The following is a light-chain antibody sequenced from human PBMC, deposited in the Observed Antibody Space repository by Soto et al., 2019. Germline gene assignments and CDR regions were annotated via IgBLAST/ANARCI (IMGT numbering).Light chain of an antibody. J-gene: IGKJ4*01. Sequence: EVVLTQSPVTLSLSPGERATLSCRASQSFRGLLAWYQQKPGQAPRLLIYDAYNRATGIPPRFSGSGSGTDFTLTISRLEPEDFAVYYCQQYASSPVLTFGGGTKVDIK. CDR1: QSFRGL. CDR2: DAY. CDR3: QQYASSPVLT. V-gene: IGKV3-11*01.